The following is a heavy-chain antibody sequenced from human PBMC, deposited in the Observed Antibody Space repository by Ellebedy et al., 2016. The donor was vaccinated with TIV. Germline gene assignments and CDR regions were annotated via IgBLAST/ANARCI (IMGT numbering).Heavy chain of an antibody. Sequence: SVKVSXXASGGTFSSYAISWVRQAPGQGLEWMGGIIPIFGTANYAQKFQGRVTITADESTSTAYMELSSLRSEDTAVYYCTRGMVRGLYDMDVWGQGTTVTVSS. CDR2: IIPIFGTA. CDR3: TRGMVRGLYDMDV. CDR1: GGTFSSYA. D-gene: IGHD3-10*01. J-gene: IGHJ6*02. V-gene: IGHV1-69*13.